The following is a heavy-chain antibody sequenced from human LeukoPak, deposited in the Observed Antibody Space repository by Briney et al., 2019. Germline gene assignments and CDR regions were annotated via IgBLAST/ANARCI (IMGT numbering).Heavy chain of an antibody. CDR1: GFTFSSYS. CDR3: AKGLLITILGSLDY. D-gene: IGHD3-3*01. V-gene: IGHV3-48*01. Sequence: PGGSLRLSCAASGFTFSSYSMNWVRQAPGKGLEWVSYISSSSSTIHYADSVKGRFTISRDNAKNSLYLQMNSLRAEDTAVYYCAKGLLITILGSLDYWGQGTLVTVSS. CDR2: ISSSSSTI. J-gene: IGHJ4*02.